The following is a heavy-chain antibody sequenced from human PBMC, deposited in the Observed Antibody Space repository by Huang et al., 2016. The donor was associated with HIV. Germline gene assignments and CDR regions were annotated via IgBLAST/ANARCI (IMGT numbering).Heavy chain of an antibody. D-gene: IGHD6-13*01. CDR1: GYTFTSYG. V-gene: IGHV1-18*01. Sequence: QVQLLQSGAEVKKPGASVKVSCKASGYTFTSYGISWVRQAPGQGLEWMGWITAYNGDTNDAQNFQGRLTSTTDTYTITAYMERRSLRSDDTAMYYCAREGIAGDSDWGQGTLVTVSS. CDR3: AREGIAGDSD. J-gene: IGHJ4*02. CDR2: ITAYNGDT.